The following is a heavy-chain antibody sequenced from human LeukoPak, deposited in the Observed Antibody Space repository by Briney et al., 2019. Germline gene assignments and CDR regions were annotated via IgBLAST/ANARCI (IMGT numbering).Heavy chain of an antibody. Sequence: SETLSLTCTVSGGSISSSSYYWGWVRQPPGKGLEWIGSIYYSGSTYYNPSLKSRVTISVDTSKNQFSLKLSSVTAADTAVYYCARQTGGELGDYWGQGTLVTVSS. J-gene: IGHJ4*02. V-gene: IGHV4-39*01. D-gene: IGHD7-27*01. CDR1: GGSISSSSYY. CDR2: IYYSGST. CDR3: ARQTGGELGDY.